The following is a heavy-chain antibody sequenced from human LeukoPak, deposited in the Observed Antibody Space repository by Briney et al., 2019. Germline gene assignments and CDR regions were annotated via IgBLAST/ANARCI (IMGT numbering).Heavy chain of an antibody. CDR1: GYTFINYG. V-gene: IGHV1-18*01. D-gene: IGHD5-24*01. CDR2: ISAYNGNT. Sequence: ASGKVSCKAAGYTFINYGISWVRQAPGQGLEWRGWISAYNGNTNYAQKFQDRVTITTDTSTSTAYMELRSMRSDDTAVYYCARDRATWAYDKVHGYWGQGSLVTVSS. CDR3: ARDRATWAYDKVHGY. J-gene: IGHJ4*02.